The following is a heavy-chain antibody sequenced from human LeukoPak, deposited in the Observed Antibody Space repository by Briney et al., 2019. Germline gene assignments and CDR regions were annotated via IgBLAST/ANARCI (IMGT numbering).Heavy chain of an antibody. J-gene: IGHJ4*02. D-gene: IGHD3-22*01. CDR1: GYTFTGYY. V-gene: IGHV1-2*04. CDR2: INPNSGGT. Sequence: ASVKVSCKASGYTFTGYYMHWVRQAPGQGLEWMGWINPNSGGTNYAQKFQGWVTMTRDTSISTAYMELSRLRSDDTAVYYCARETRYYYDSSGKTGYFDYWGQGTLVTVSP. CDR3: ARETRYYYDSSGKTGYFDY.